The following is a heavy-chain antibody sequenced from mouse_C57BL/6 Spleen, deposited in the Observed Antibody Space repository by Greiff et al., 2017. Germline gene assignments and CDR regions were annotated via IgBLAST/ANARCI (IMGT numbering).Heavy chain of an antibody. CDR1: GFTFSSYA. CDR2: ISDGGSYT. V-gene: IGHV5-4*01. J-gene: IGHJ3*01. D-gene: IGHD2-1*01. CDR3: ARDREGSLFCYGNGGFAY. Sequence: EVKLMESGGGLVKPGGSLKLSCAASGFTFSSYAMSWVRQTPEKRLEWVATISDGGSYTYYPDNVKGRFTISRDNAKNNLDLQMSQLKSEDTAMYYWARDREGSLFCYGNGGFAYWGQGTLVTVSA.